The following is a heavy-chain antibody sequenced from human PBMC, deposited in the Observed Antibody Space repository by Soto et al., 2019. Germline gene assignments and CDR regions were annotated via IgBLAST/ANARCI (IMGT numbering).Heavy chain of an antibody. CDR3: AREDFGVFSVAYFDY. CDR2: INTDGSST. V-gene: IGHV3-74*01. Sequence: EVQLVGSGGGLVQPGGSLRLSCAASGFSFSSKWMHWVRHAPGKGLVWVSRINTDGSSTSHADFVKGRFTISRDNAKNTLYLQMNSLRTEDTAVYYCAREDFGVFSVAYFDYWGQGTLVTVSS. D-gene: IGHD3-3*01. CDR1: GFSFSSKW. J-gene: IGHJ4*02.